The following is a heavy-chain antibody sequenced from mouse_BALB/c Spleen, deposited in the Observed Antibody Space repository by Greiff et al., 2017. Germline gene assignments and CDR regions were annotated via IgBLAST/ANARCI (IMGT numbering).Heavy chain of an antibody. V-gene: IGHV3-8*02. CDR1: GDSITSGY. D-gene: IGHD2-4*01. CDR2: ISYSGST. J-gene: IGHJ3*01. CDR3: ARNGYDYDPFAY. Sequence: EVMLVESGPSLVKPSQTLSLTCSVTGDSITSGYWNWIRKFPGNKLEYMGYISYSGSTYYNPSLKSRISITRDTSKNQYYLQLNSVTTEDTATYYCARNGYDYDPFAYWGQGTLVTVSA.